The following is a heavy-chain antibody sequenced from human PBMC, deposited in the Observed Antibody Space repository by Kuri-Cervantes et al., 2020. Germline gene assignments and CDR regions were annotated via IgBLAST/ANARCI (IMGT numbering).Heavy chain of an antibody. J-gene: IGHJ6*02. CDR2: INPNSGDT. CDR1: GYTFIGYY. D-gene: IGHD2-15*01. Sequence: ASVKVSCKASGYTFIGYYAHWVRQAPGQGLEWMGWINPNSGDTNYVQKFQGRVTMTRDTSISTAYMELRSLRSDDTAVYYCARDCSGGSCFVFGMDVWGQGTTVTVSS. CDR3: ARDCSGGSCFVFGMDV. V-gene: IGHV1-2*02.